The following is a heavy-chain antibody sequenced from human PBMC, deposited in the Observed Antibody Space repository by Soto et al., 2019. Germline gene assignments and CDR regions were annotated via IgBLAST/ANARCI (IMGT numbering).Heavy chain of an antibody. V-gene: IGHV4-4*07. CDR2: LNIAGTI. D-gene: IGHD6-13*01. CDR3: ARDRGEYTSSWFWYFSH. CDR1: GVSISSFN. Sequence: QLQESGPGLVKPSETLSLTCSVSGVSISSFNWNWVRQPAGKGPEWVGRLNIAGTINYNPSLKSRITMSMDTSKNQISLHLRSVTAADTAIYYCARDRGEYTSSWFWYFSHWGHGTLVTVSS. J-gene: IGHJ2*01.